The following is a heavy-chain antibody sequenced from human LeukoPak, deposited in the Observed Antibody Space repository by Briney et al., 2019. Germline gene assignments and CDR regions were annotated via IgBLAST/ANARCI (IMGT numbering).Heavy chain of an antibody. CDR2: ISSSSSYI. J-gene: IGHJ4*02. D-gene: IGHD3-9*01. CDR1: GFTFSSYS. V-gene: IGHV3-21*01. CDR3: ARARRYYDILTGYINYFDY. Sequence: GGSLRLSCAASGFTFSSYSMNWVRQAPGKGLEWVSSISSSSSYIYYADSVKGRFTISRENAKNSLYLQMNSLRAGDTAVYYCARARRYYDILTGYINYFDYWGQGTLVTVSS.